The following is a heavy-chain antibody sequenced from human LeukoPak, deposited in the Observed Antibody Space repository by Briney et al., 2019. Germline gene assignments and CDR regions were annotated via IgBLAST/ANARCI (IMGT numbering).Heavy chain of an antibody. Sequence: GGSLRLSCVASGFPFSTQSMNWVRQAPGKGLEWVSSIAGSSGYISYADSVKGRFTISRDNAKKSLYLQMTSLTAEDTAVYYCARDRGAYCGGDCYLGFDYWGRGTLVTVSS. CDR1: GFPFSTQS. V-gene: IGHV3-21*01. D-gene: IGHD2-21*02. CDR3: ARDRGAYCGGDCYLGFDY. CDR2: IAGSSGYI. J-gene: IGHJ4*01.